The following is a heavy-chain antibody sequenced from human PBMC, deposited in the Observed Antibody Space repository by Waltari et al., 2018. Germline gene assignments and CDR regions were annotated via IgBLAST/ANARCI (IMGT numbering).Heavy chain of an antibody. V-gene: IGHV4-34*01. CDR1: GGSFSGYY. J-gene: IGHJ5*02. Sequence: QVQLQQWGAGLLKPSETLSLTCAVYGGSFSGYYWSWIRQPPGKGLEWIGEINHSGSTNSNPALKSRVTISVDTSKNQFSLKLSSVTAADTAVYYCARGNHPMVRGVITFNWFDPWGQGTLVTVSS. D-gene: IGHD3-10*01. CDR3: ARGNHPMVRGVITFNWFDP. CDR2: INHSGST.